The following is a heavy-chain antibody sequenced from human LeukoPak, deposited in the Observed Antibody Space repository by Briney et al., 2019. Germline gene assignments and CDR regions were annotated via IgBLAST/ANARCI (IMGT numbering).Heavy chain of an antibody. CDR3: ARDSHFYCSSTSCHSEPFDY. D-gene: IGHD2-2*01. J-gene: IGHJ4*02. V-gene: IGHV1-18*01. CDR1: GYTFTSYG. Sequence: ASVKVSCKASGYTFTSYGISWVRQAPGQGLEWKGWISAYNGNTNYAQKLQGRVTMTTDTSTSTAYMELRSLRSDDTAVYYCARDSHFYCSSTSCHSEPFDYWGQGTLVTVSS. CDR2: ISAYNGNT.